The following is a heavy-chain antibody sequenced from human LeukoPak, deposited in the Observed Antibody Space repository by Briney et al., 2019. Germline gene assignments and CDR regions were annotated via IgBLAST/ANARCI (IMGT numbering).Heavy chain of an antibody. D-gene: IGHD3-10*01. Sequence: PGGSLRLSCAASGFTFSSYEMNWVRQAPGKGLEWVSYISSSGSTIYYADSVKGRFTISSDNAKNSLYLQMNSLRAEDTAVYYCARGPDVYYGSGSYSFDEWGQGTLVTVSS. V-gene: IGHV3-48*03. J-gene: IGHJ4*02. CDR3: ARGPDVYYGSGSYSFDE. CDR2: ISSSGSTI. CDR1: GFTFSSYE.